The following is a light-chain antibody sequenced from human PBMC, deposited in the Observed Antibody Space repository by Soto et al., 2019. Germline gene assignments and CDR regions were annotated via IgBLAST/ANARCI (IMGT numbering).Light chain of an antibody. V-gene: IGKV3-11*01. CDR3: QQRTNGLT. J-gene: IGKJ4*01. CDR1: QTISRY. CDR2: DAS. Sequence: IVLTQSPATLSLSPGDRATLSCRASQTISRYLAWYQQKPGQAPRLLISDASKRATGIPARFSGSGFGTDFTLTISRLEPEDFAVYYCQQRTNGLTFGGGTKVDIK.